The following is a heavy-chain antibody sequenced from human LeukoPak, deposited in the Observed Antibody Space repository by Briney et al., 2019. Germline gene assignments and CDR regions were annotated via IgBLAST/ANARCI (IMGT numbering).Heavy chain of an antibody. CDR3: ARDGWSPDY. CDR1: GFTFSRYW. J-gene: IGHJ4*02. V-gene: IGHV3-7*01. Sequence: PGGSLRLSCAASGFTFSRYWMSWVRQAPGKGLEWVANIKQDGSEKYYVDSVKGRFTISRDNAKNSLHLQMNSLRAEDTAVYYCARDGWSPDYWGQGTLVTVSS. CDR2: IKQDGSEK.